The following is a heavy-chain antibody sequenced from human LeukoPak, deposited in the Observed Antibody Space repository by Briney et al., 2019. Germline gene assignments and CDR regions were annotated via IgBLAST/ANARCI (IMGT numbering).Heavy chain of an antibody. CDR1: GFSFSTYS. J-gene: IGHJ6*02. D-gene: IGHD2-8*01. CDR3: ARGGMGANSQEYFYYGMDV. Sequence: KSGGSLRLSCAAAGFSFSTYSMNWVRQTPGKGLEWVSSISRTSSYIYYADSVKGRFTLSRDNGKNSLYLQMNSLRAEDTAVYYCARGGMGANSQEYFYYGMDVWGQGTMVTVSS. V-gene: IGHV3-21*01. CDR2: ISRTSSYI.